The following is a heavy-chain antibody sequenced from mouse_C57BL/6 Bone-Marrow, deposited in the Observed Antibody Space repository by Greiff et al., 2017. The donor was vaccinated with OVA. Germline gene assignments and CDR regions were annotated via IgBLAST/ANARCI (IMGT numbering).Heavy chain of an antibody. Sequence: VESEGGLVQPGSSMKLSCTASGFTFSDYYMAWVRQVPEKGLEWVANINYDGSSTYYLDSLKSRFIISRDNAKNILYLQMSSLKSEDTATYYCARNWALFAYWGQGTLVTVSA. V-gene: IGHV5-16*01. J-gene: IGHJ3*01. D-gene: IGHD4-1*01. CDR1: GFTFSDYY. CDR3: ARNWALFAY. CDR2: INYDGSST.